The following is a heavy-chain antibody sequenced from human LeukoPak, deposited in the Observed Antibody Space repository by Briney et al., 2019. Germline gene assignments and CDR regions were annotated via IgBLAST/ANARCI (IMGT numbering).Heavy chain of an antibody. J-gene: IGHJ4*02. D-gene: IGHD1-26*01. V-gene: IGHV3-23*01. CDR2: ISGSGVST. Sequence: GGSLRLSCAASGFTFSSYAMSWVRQAPGKGLEWVSAISGSGVSTYYADSVKGRFTISRDNSKNTLYLQMNSLRAEDTAVYYCAKKRTLSLWSYGVYYFDYWGQGTLVTVSS. CDR3: AKKRTLSLWSYGVYYFDY. CDR1: GFTFSSYA.